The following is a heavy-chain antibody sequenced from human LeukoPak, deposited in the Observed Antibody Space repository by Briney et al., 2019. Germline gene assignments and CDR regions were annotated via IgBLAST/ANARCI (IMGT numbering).Heavy chain of an antibody. D-gene: IGHD1-7*01. J-gene: IGHJ4*02. CDR2: IGRNS. V-gene: IGHV3-23*01. CDR3: AIKVPGTTPLDY. Sequence: GGSLRLSCAGSGFTFSTYAMSWVRQAPGKGLEWVSAIGRNSYYADSVKGRFTVSRDDSQNTFYLQMNSLRVEDTAVYYCAIKVPGTTPLDYWGQGTLVTVSS. CDR1: GFTFSTYA.